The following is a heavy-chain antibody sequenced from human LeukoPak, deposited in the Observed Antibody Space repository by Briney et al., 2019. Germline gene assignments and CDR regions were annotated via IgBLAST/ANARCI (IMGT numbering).Heavy chain of an antibody. V-gene: IGHV4-59*01. CDR2: IYYSGST. J-gene: IGHJ6*03. CDR1: GGSISSYY. Sequence: KASETLSLTCTVSGGSISSYYWSWIRQPPGKGLEWIGYIYYSGSTNYNPSLKSRATISVDTSKNQFSLKLSSVAAADTAVYYCARETSQKGAHYMDVWGKGTTITISS. CDR3: ARETSQKGAHYMDV. D-gene: IGHD3-16*01.